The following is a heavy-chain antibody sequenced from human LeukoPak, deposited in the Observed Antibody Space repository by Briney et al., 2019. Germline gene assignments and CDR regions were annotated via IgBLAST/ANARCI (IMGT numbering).Heavy chain of an antibody. CDR1: GYSFTSYW. CDR2: IYPADSDT. J-gene: IGHJ5*02. Sequence: GESLKISCKGSGYSFTSYWIGWVRQLPGKGLGWMGIIYPADSDTRYSPSFQGQVTISADKSISTAYLQWSNLKASDTAMYYCARRLPGLAAGGNWFDPWGQGTLVTVSS. D-gene: IGHD3/OR15-3a*01. CDR3: ARRLPGLAAGGNWFDP. V-gene: IGHV5-51*01.